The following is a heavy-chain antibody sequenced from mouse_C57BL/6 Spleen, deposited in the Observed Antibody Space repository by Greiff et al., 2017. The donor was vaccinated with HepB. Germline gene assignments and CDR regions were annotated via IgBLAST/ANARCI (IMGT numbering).Heavy chain of an antibody. CDR3: TRSDGSSYEYFDV. J-gene: IGHJ1*03. CDR1: GYTFTDYE. CDR2: IDPETGGT. V-gene: IGHV1-15*01. Sequence: QVQLKESGAGLVRPGASVTLSCKASGYTFTDYEMHWVKQTPVHGLEWIGAIDPETGGTAYNQKFKGKAILTADKSSSTAYMELRSLTSEDSAVYYCTRSDGSSYEYFDVWGTGTTVTVSS. D-gene: IGHD1-1*01.